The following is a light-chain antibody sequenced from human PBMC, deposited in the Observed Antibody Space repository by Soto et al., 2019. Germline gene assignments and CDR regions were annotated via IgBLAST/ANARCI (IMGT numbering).Light chain of an antibody. Sequence: IVMTQSPATLSVSPGERVTLSCWASQSVINNLAWYQQKPGQAPRLLIFGASNRATRIPTRFSGTGSGTEFTLTISSLQPEDFATYYCQQYNSYSRTFGQGTKVDIK. V-gene: IGKV3-15*01. CDR1: QSVINN. CDR2: GAS. CDR3: QQYNSYSRT. J-gene: IGKJ1*01.